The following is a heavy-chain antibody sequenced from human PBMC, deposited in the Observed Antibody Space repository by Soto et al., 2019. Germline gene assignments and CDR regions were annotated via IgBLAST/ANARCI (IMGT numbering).Heavy chain of an antibody. D-gene: IGHD5-18*01. J-gene: IGHJ4*02. V-gene: IGHV3-23*01. CDR2: ISGSGGST. CDR3: ARYRSGGYSFDY. Sequence: PGGSLRLSCAASGFTFSSYAMSWVRQAPGKGLEWVSAISGSGGSTYYADSVKGRFTISRDNSKNTLYLQMNSLRAEDTAVYYCARYRSGGYSFDYWGQGTLVTVSS. CDR1: GFTFSSYA.